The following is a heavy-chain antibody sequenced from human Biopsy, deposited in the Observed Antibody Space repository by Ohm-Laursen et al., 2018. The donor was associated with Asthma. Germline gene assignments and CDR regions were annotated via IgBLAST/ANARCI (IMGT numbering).Heavy chain of an antibody. V-gene: IGHV3-30*04. Sequence: SLRLSCTAPGFTFDNYTMHWVRQAPGKGLEWVTIISYDGRNTYYADSVEGRFTISRDNSKNTLFLQMSSLTSEDTAVYFCARGYSGYDRIQYYYNGMDVWGQGTTVTVS. J-gene: IGHJ6*02. CDR1: GFTFDNYT. CDR3: ARGYSGYDRIQYYYNGMDV. D-gene: IGHD5-12*01. CDR2: ISYDGRNT.